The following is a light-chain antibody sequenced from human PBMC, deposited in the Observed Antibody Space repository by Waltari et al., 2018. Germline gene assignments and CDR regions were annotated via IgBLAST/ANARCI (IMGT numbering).Light chain of an antibody. CDR1: IPHIGNHA. CDR2: YKN. Sequence: QSVLTPPPSASGTLGQRVTISRSGTIPHIGNHAVNWYQQLPQSAPKLLVYYKNQRPAGVPDRFSASKSGTSASLVISGLQSEDEADYYCAAWDDSVTGVVFGGGTKLTVL. J-gene: IGLJ3*02. V-gene: IGLV1-44*01. CDR3: AAWDDSVTGVV.